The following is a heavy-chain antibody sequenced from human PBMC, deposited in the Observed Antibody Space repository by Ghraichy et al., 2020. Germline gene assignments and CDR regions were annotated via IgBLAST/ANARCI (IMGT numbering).Heavy chain of an antibody. CDR3: ARRPPSGDHEGSGYFDY. CDR1: VGSFSGYY. D-gene: IGHD2-15*01. Sequence: SETLSLTCAVYVGSFSGYYWSWILQPPGKGLEWIGEINHSGSTNYNPSLKSRVTISVDTSKNQFSLKLSSVTAADTAVYYCARRPPSGDHEGSGYFDYWGEGTIVTVSS. V-gene: IGHV4-34*01. J-gene: IGHJ4*02. CDR2: INHSGST.